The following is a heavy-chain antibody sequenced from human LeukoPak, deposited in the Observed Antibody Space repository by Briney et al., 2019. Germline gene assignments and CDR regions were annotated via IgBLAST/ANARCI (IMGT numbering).Heavy chain of an antibody. V-gene: IGHV1-69*13. CDR2: IIPIFGTA. Sequence: SVKVSCKASGGTFSSYAISWVRQAPGQGLEWMGGIIPIFGTANYAQKFQGRVTITADESTSTAYMELSSLRSEDTAVYYCARDTSSGWYPRSYYGMDVWGQGTTVTVSS. D-gene: IGHD6-19*01. J-gene: IGHJ6*02. CDR3: ARDTSSGWYPRSYYGMDV. CDR1: GGTFSSYA.